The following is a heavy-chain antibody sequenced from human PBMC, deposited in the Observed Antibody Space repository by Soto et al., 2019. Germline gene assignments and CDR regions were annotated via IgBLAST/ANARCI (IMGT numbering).Heavy chain of an antibody. CDR3: AIDFWSGQAFDY. J-gene: IGHJ4*02. Sequence: GASVKVSCKASGYTFTSYAMHWVRQAPGQRLEWMGWINAGNGNTKYSQKFQGRVTMTRDTSTSTVYMELSSLRSEFTAVYYCAIDFWSGQAFDYWGQGTLVTVSS. D-gene: IGHD3-3*01. V-gene: IGHV1-3*01. CDR2: INAGNGNT. CDR1: GYTFTSYA.